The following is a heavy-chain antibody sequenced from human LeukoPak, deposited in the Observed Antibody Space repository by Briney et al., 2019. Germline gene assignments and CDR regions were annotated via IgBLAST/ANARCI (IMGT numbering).Heavy chain of an antibody. J-gene: IGHJ4*02. CDR3: ARLISSSWYREDY. V-gene: IGHV1-69*06. CDR2: IIPIFGTA. Sequence: KVSCKASGYTFTGYYMHWVRQAPGQGLEWMGGIIPIFGTANYAQKFQGRVTITADKSTSTAYMELSSLRSEDTAVYYCARLISSSWYREDYWGQGTLVTVSS. CDR1: GYTFTGYY. D-gene: IGHD6-13*01.